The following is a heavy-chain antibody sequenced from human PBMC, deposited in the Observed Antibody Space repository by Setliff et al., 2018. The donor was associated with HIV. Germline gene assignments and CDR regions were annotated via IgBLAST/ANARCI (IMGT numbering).Heavy chain of an antibody. V-gene: IGHV4-59*08. CDR1: GGSISSYY. CDR3: ARHYPRSDDAFDI. CDR2: IYHSGST. D-gene: IGHD6-19*01. Sequence: SETLSLTCTVSGGSISSYYWGWIRQPPGKGLEWIGYIYHSGSTNYNPSLESRLTISVDTSKNQFSLKLSSVTAADTAVYYCARHYPRSDDAFDIWGQRTMVTVSS. J-gene: IGHJ3*02.